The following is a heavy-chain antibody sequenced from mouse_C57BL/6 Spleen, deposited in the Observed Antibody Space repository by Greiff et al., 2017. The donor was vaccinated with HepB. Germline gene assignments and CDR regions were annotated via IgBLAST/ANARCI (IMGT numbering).Heavy chain of an antibody. CDR3: AKEKLGRGYFDY. CDR2: INPNNGGT. Sequence: EVQLQQSGPELVKPGASVKISCKASGYTFTDYYMNWVKQSHGKSLEWIGDINPNNGGTSYNQKFKGKATLTVDKSSSTAYMELRSLTSEDSAVYYCAKEKLGRGYFDYWGQGTTLTVSS. J-gene: IGHJ2*01. CDR1: GYTFTDYY. V-gene: IGHV1-26*01. D-gene: IGHD4-1*01.